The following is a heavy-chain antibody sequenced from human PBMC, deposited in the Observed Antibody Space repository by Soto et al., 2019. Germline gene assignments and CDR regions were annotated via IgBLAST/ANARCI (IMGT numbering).Heavy chain of an antibody. CDR3: ARGRVGYYGSGSYPKYNWFDP. Sequence: SETLSLTCAVYGGSFSGYYWSWIRQPPGKGLEWIGEINHSGSTNYNPSLKSRVTISVDTSKNQFSLKLSSVTAADTAVYYCARGRVGYYGSGSYPKYNWFDPWGQGTLVTVSS. V-gene: IGHV4-34*01. CDR2: INHSGST. J-gene: IGHJ5*02. D-gene: IGHD3-10*01. CDR1: GGSFSGYY.